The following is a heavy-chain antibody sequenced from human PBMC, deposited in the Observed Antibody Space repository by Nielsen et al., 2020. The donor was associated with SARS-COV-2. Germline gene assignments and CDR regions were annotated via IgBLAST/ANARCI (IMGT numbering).Heavy chain of an antibody. J-gene: IGHJ6*02. V-gene: IGHV1-8*01. CDR1: GYTFTSYD. CDR3: ARRWCSSWYEVDYYYYGMDV. Sequence: ASVKVSCKASGYTFTSYDINWVRQATGQGLEWMGWMNPNSGNTGYAQKFQGRVTMTRNTSISTAYMELSSLRSEDTAVYYCARRWCSSWYEVDYYYYGMDVWGQGTTVTVSS. CDR2: MNPNSGNT. D-gene: IGHD6-13*01.